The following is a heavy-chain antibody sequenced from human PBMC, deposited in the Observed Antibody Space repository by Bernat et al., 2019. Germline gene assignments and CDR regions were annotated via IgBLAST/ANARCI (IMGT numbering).Heavy chain of an antibody. Sequence: QVQLVQSGAEVKKPGASVKVSCKASGYTFTSYGISWVRQAPGQGLEWMGWISAYNGNTNYAQKLQGRVTMTTDTSTSTAYMELRSLRSDDTAVYYCARVLTYGGNSAYLAPNRYGMDVWGQGTTVTVSS. CDR3: ARVLTYGGNSAYLAPNRYGMDV. J-gene: IGHJ6*02. CDR2: ISAYNGNT. D-gene: IGHD4-23*01. CDR1: GYTFTSYG. V-gene: IGHV1-18*01.